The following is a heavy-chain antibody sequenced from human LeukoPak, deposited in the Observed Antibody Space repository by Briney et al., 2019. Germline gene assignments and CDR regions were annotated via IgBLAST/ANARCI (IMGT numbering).Heavy chain of an antibody. CDR3: ARGYPYCSGGSCFY. V-gene: IGHV1-8*01. CDR2: MNPNSGNT. J-gene: IGHJ4*02. D-gene: IGHD2-15*01. CDR1: GYTFTSYD. Sequence: ASVNVSCKASGYTFTSYDINWVRQATGQGLEWMGWMNPNSGNTGYAQKFQGRVTMTRNTSISTAYMELSSLRSEDTAVYYCARGYPYCSGGSCFYWGQGTLVTVSS.